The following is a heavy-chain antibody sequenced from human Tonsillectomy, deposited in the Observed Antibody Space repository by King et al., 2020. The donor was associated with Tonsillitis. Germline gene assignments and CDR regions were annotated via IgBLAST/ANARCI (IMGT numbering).Heavy chain of an antibody. CDR2: IYYTGST. CDR3: TGLPAYTSLSFVFEM. V-gene: IGHV4-39*01. D-gene: IGHD2/OR15-2a*01. J-gene: IGHJ3*02. CDR1: GGSVSTTSYY. Sequence: QLQESGPGLVKPSETLSLTCTVSGGSVSTTSYYWGWVRQPPGKGLEWIGNIYYTGSTYYSPSLKSRVTVSVDTSKNQLSLRLNSVTAADSAVYYCTGLPAYTSLSFVFEMWGQGTMVPVSS.